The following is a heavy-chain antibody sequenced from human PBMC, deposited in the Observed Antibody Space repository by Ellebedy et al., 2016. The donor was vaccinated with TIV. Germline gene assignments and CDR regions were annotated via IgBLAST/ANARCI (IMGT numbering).Heavy chain of an antibody. V-gene: IGHV4-39*01. Sequence: MPSETLSLTCTVSGASFSSRSYYWGWIRQPPGKGLEWIGNIYYSGSTYYSPSLKSRVTISVDTSKNQFSLKLSSVTAADTAVYYCARQVWAGYSGYGIYYFDYWGQGILVTGSS. D-gene: IGHD5-12*01. J-gene: IGHJ4*02. CDR3: ARQVWAGYSGYGIYYFDY. CDR2: IYYSGST. CDR1: GASFSSRSYY.